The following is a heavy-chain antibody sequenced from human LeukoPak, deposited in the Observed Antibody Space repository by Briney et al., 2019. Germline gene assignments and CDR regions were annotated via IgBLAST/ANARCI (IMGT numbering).Heavy chain of an antibody. V-gene: IGHV1-2*02. Sequence: GASVKVSCKASGYTFTGYYMHWVRQAPGQGLEWMGWINPNSGGTNYAQKFQGRVTMTRDTSISTAYMELSRLRSGDTAVYYCARDIRNSNYVIAVAPYWFDPWGQGTLVTVSS. CDR3: ARDIRNSNYVIAVAPYWFDP. CDR1: GYTFTGYY. D-gene: IGHD6-19*01. J-gene: IGHJ5*02. CDR2: INPNSGGT.